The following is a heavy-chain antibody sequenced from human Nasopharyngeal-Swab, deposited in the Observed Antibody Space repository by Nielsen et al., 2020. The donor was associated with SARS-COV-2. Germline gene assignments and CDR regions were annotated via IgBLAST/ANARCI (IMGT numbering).Heavy chain of an antibody. CDR3: TTDYYFDY. CDR1: GFVFSGSA. J-gene: IGHJ4*02. Sequence: GESLKISCAASGFVFSGSAIHWVRQASGRGLEWVGRIGDKAHNYATTYAASVEGRFTISRDDSKNTAFLQMDSRNTEDTALYYCTTDYYFDYWGQGTLVTVSS. V-gene: IGHV3-73*01. CDR2: IGDKAHNYAT. D-gene: IGHD4/OR15-4a*01.